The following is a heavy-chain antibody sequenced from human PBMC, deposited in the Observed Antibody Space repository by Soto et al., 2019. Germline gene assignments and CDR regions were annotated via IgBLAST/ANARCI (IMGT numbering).Heavy chain of an antibody. CDR2: IYYSGST. J-gene: IGHJ4*02. Sequence: SETLSLTCAVSGGSISTKNWWTWVRQPPGKGLEWIGEIYYSGSTNYNPPLKSRVTISVDKSKNQFSLNLSSVTAADTAVYYCASGDYSHFDLWGQGTLVTVSS. V-gene: IGHV4-4*02. CDR1: GGSISTKNW. D-gene: IGHD4-17*01. CDR3: ASGDYSHFDL.